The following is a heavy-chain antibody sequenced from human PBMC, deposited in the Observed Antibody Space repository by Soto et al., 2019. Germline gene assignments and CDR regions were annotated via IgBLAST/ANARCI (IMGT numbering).Heavy chain of an antibody. CDR1: GGSFSGYY. CDR2: INHSGST. CDR3: ARDKITGLFDY. V-gene: IGHV4-34*01. D-gene: IGHD2-8*02. Sequence: SETLSLTCAVYGGSFSGYYWTWIRQPPGTGLEWIGEINHSGSTNYSPSLKSRVTISVDTSKSQFSLKLTSVTAADTAVYYCARDKITGLFDYWGQGTLVTVS. J-gene: IGHJ4*02.